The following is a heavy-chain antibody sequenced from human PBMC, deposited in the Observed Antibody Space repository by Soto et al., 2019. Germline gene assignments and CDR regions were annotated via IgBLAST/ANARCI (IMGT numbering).Heavy chain of an antibody. Sequence: PGGSLRLSWAASGFTFSDYYMSWIRQAPGKGLEWVSYISSSSSYTNYADSVKGRFTISRDNAKNSLYLQMNSLRAEDTAVYYCARDVRDSSGLFDYWGQGTLVTVSS. CDR1: GFTFSDYY. D-gene: IGHD3-22*01. J-gene: IGHJ4*02. CDR2: ISSSSSYT. V-gene: IGHV3-11*05. CDR3: ARDVRDSSGLFDY.